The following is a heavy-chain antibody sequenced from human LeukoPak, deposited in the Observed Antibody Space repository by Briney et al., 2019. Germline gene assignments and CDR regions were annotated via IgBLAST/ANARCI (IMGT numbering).Heavy chain of an antibody. CDR1: GFTVSTNY. CDR2: IYRSGST. Sequence: PGGSLRLSCEASGFTVSTNYVRWVRQAPGKGLEWVSVIYRSGSTYYADSVKGRFTISRDNSKNTLYLQMNRLRAEDTAVYYCARDSGHDAFDIWGQGTMVTVSS. CDR3: ARDSGHDAFDI. V-gene: IGHV3-53*01. J-gene: IGHJ3*02.